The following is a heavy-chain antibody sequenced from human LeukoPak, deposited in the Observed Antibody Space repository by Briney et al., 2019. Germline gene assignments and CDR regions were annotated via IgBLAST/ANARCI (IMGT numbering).Heavy chain of an antibody. CDR2: ISWNSGSI. Sequence: PGGSLRLSCAASGFTFDDYAMHWVRQAPGKGLEWVSGISWNSGSIGYADSVKGRFTISRDNAKNSLYLQMNSLRAEDTAVYYCAKDRHYYDSSGYPPHDAFDNWGQGTMVTVSS. D-gene: IGHD3-22*01. CDR3: AKDRHYYDSSGYPPHDAFDN. V-gene: IGHV3-9*01. CDR1: GFTFDDYA. J-gene: IGHJ3*02.